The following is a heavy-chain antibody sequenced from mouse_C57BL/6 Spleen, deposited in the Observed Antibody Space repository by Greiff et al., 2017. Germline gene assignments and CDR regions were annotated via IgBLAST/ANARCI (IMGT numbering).Heavy chain of an antibody. CDR2: IYPGDGDT. V-gene: IGHV1-82*01. CDR3: ASEEYYGSSRYAMDY. J-gene: IGHJ4*01. D-gene: IGHD1-1*01. Sequence: VQLQQSGPELVKPGASVKISCKASGYAFSSSWMNWVKQRPGKGLEWIGRIYPGDGDTNYNGKFKGKATLTADKSSSTAYMQLSSLTSEDSAVYCCASEEYYGSSRYAMDYWGQGTSVTVSS. CDR1: GYAFSSSW.